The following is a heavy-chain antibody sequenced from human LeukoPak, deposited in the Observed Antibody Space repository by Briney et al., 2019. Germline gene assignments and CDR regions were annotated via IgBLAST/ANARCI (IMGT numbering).Heavy chain of an antibody. CDR1: GFSFSNAW. CDR2: IKSKTDGGTT. CDR3: EGGSLYF. V-gene: IGHV3-15*01. Sequence: GGSLRLSCAASGFSFSNAWMSWVRQAPGEGLEWVGRIKSKTDGGTTDYAAPVKGRFTITRDDSKNTLYLQMNSLKTEDTAVYYCEGGSLYFWGQGTLVTVSS. D-gene: IGHD3-10*01. J-gene: IGHJ4*02.